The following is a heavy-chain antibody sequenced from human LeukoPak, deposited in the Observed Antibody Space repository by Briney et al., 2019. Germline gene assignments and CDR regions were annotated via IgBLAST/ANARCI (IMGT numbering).Heavy chain of an antibody. CDR2: IRYDGSYK. CDR3: VRDQGGAVSY. V-gene: IGHV3-30*02. Sequence: GGSLRLSCAASGFTFSSYGMHWVRQAPGKGLEWVAFIRYDGSYKDYADSVKGRFTISRDNSKNTLYLQMNSLRAEDTAVYYCVRDQGGAVSYWGQGTLVTVSS. J-gene: IGHJ4*02. CDR1: GFTFSSYG. D-gene: IGHD3-16*01.